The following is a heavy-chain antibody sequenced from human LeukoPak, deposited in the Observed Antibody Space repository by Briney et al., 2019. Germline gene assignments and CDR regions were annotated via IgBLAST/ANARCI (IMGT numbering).Heavy chain of an antibody. CDR2: IYHSGST. D-gene: IGHD3-3*01. V-gene: IGHV4-30-2*01. CDR1: GGSISSGGYY. CDR3: ARDTRVFGVRSESGFDY. Sequence: PSQTLSLTCTVSGGSISSGGYYWSWIRQPPGKGLEWIGYIYHSGSTYYNPSLKSRVTISVDRSKNQFSLKLSSVTAADTAVYYCARDTRVFGVRSESGFDYWGQGTLVTVSS. J-gene: IGHJ4*02.